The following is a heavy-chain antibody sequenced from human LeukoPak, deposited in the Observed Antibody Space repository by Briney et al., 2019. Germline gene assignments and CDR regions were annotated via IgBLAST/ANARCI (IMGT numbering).Heavy chain of an antibody. CDR3: AKDLSGATVY. CDR2: ISGSGGST. J-gene: IGHJ4*02. D-gene: IGHD1-26*01. Sequence: GGSLRLSCAASGFPFSSYAMRWVRQAPGKGLEWVSAISGSGGSTYYADSVKGRFTISRDNSKNTLYLQMNSLRAEDTAVYYCAKDLSGATVYWGQGTLVTVSS. V-gene: IGHV3-23*01. CDR1: GFPFSSYA.